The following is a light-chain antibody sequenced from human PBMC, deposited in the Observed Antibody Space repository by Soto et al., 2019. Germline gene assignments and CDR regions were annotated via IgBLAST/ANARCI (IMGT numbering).Light chain of an antibody. CDR1: SSDVGGYNY. V-gene: IGLV2-14*01. J-gene: IGLJ1*01. CDR2: LVS. Sequence: QSALTQPASVSGSPGQSITISCTGTSSDVGGYNYVSWYQQHPDKAPKLMIYLVSNRPSGISDRFSGSKSDNTASLTISGLQAEDEADYYCTSWTSSSTDVFGTGTKLTVL. CDR3: TSWTSSSTDV.